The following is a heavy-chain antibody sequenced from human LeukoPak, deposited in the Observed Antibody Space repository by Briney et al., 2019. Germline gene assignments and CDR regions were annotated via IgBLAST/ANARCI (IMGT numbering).Heavy chain of an antibody. CDR1: GFTFSSYW. Sequence: GGSLRLSCAASGFTFSSYWMSWVRQAPGKGLEWVANIKQDGSEKYYVDSVKGRFTISRDNAKNSLYLQMSSLRAEDTAVYYCVRDIGYYYDSSGYVDYWGQGTLVTVSS. D-gene: IGHD3-22*01. CDR2: IKQDGSEK. CDR3: VRDIGYYYDSSGYVDY. V-gene: IGHV3-7*01. J-gene: IGHJ4*02.